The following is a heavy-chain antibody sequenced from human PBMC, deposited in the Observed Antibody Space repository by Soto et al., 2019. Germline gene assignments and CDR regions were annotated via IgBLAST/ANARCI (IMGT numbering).Heavy chain of an antibody. D-gene: IGHD3-10*01. CDR3: ARVTTMVRGVIITSNAFDI. V-gene: IGHV6-1*01. Sequence: QTLSLTCAISGDSVSSNSAAWNWIRQSPSRGLEWLGRTYYRSKWYNDYAVSVKSRITINPDTSKNQFSLQLNSVTPEDTAVYYCARVTTMVRGVIITSNAFDIWGQGTMVTVSS. J-gene: IGHJ3*02. CDR1: GDSVSSNSAA. CDR2: TYYRSKWYN.